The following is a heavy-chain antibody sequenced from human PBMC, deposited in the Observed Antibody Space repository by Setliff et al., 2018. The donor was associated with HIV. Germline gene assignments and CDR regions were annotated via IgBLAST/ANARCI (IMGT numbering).Heavy chain of an antibody. D-gene: IGHD3-22*01. CDR3: VRGQYDSSGYYEN. V-gene: IGHV4-34*01. CDR2: INHSGST. CDR1: GGSFSGYY. J-gene: IGHJ4*02. Sequence: SETLSLTCAVYGGSFSGYYWSWIRQPPGKGLEWIGEINHSGSTNYNPSLKSRVTISVDTSKNQFSLKLSSVTAADTAVYYCVRGQYDSSGYYENWGQGTLVTVSS.